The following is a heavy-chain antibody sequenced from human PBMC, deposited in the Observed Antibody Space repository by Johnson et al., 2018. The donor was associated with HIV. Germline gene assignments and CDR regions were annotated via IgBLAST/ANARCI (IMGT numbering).Heavy chain of an antibody. D-gene: IGHD4-23*01. J-gene: IGHJ3*02. CDR1: GFTFSSYG. CDR3: ARVTLVLDI. V-gene: IGHV3-30*03. Sequence: QEKLVESGGGVVQPGRSLRLSCAASGFTFSSYGMNWVRQAPGKGLEWVAVISHDGSHKYYADSVKGRFSLSRDISKNTLYLQMNSLRAEDTAVYYCARVTLVLDIWGQGTMVTVSS. CDR2: ISHDGSHK.